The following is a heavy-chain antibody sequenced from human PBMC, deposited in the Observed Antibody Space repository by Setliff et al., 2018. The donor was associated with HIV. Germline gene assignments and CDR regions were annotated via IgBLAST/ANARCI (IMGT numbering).Heavy chain of an antibody. V-gene: IGHV1-69*13. CDR3: ARGRNYDSSGYGDYYYYMDV. CDR1: GYTFTTYA. D-gene: IGHD3-22*01. CDR2: IIPIFGTT. J-gene: IGHJ6*03. Sequence: SVKVSCKASGYTFTTYAIHWVRQAPGQRLEFMGGIIPIFGTTHYAQKFQGRVTVTADESTSTAYMQLSSLRSDDTAVYYCARGRNYDSSGYGDYYYYMDVWGKGTTVTVSS.